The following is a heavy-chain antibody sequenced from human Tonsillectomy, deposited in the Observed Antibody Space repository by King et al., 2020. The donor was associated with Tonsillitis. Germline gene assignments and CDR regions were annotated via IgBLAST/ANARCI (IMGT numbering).Heavy chain of an antibody. CDR1: GFTFSTYA. J-gene: IGHJ4*02. V-gene: IGHV3-23*04. CDR3: AKAGLSYSRGWSLEVDY. Sequence: VQLVESGGGLVQPGGSLRLSCGASGFTFSTYAMSWVRQAPGEGLEWVAGIDDGGGSTYLADSVKGRFTISRDNSKNTLYLQMNSLKAEDTAVYYCAKAGLSYSRGWSLEVDYWGQGTLVTVSS. CDR2: IDDGGGST. D-gene: IGHD6-19*01.